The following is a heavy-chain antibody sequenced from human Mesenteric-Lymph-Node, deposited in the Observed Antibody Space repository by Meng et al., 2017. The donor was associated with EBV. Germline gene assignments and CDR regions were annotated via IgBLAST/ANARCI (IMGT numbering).Heavy chain of an antibody. CDR1: GGSFSGYY. J-gene: IGHJ4*02. CDR3: ARGDTMVQGGFDY. Sequence: QVPVHQWGARLLKPSETLSLTCAVYGGSFSGYYWSWIRQPPGKGLEWIGEINHSGSTNYNPSLKSRVTISVDTSKNQFSLKLSSVTAADTAVYYCARGDTMVQGGFDYWGQGTLVTVSS. D-gene: IGHD3-10*01. V-gene: IGHV4-34*01. CDR2: INHSGST.